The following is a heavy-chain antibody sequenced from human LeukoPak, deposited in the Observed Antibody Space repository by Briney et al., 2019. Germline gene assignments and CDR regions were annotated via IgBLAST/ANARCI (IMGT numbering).Heavy chain of an antibody. CDR2: ISSSSSYI. CDR1: GXTFSSYS. J-gene: IGHJ4*02. Sequence: GGSLRLSCAASGXTFSSYSMNWVRQAPGKGLEWVSSISSSSSYIYYADSVKGRFTISRDNAKNSLYLQMNSLRAEDTAVYYCARGYCSSTSCLYYFDYWGQGTLVTVSS. CDR3: ARGYCSSTSCLYYFDY. V-gene: IGHV3-21*01. D-gene: IGHD2-2*01.